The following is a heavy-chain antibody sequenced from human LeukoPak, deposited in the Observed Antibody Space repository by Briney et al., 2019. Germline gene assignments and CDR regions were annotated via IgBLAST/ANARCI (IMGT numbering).Heavy chain of an antibody. Sequence: SETLSLTCAVYGGSFSGYFWSWIRQPPGKGLEWIGEINHSGSTNYNPSLESRVTISVDTSKNQFSLKLSSVTAADTAVYYCAGNVWGSYRYEDYWGQGTLVTVSS. V-gene: IGHV4-34*01. CDR3: AGNVWGSYRYEDY. D-gene: IGHD3-16*02. CDR1: GGSFSGYF. CDR2: INHSGST. J-gene: IGHJ4*02.